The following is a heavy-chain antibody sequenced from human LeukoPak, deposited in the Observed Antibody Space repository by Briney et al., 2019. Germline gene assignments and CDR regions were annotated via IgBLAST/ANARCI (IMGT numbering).Heavy chain of an antibody. J-gene: IGHJ1*01. CDR2: IRYDGSNK. Sequence: PGGSLRLSCAASGFTFSSYGMHWVRQAPGKGLEWVTFIRYDGSNKYYADSVKGRFTISRDNSKNTLYLQMNSLRAEDTAVYYCAREQFAMILAGPGGYFQHWGQGTLVTVSS. CDR1: GFTFSSYG. V-gene: IGHV3-30*02. CDR3: AREQFAMILAGPGGYFQH. D-gene: IGHD3-22*01.